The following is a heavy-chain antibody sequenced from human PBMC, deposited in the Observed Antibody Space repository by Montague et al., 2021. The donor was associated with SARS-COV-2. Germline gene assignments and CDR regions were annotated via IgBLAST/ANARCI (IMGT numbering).Heavy chain of an antibody. CDR1: RFTFTTYA. J-gene: IGHJ4*02. V-gene: IGHV3-30-3*01. CDR2: ISYDGNHR. CDR3: AGTLRFLELNFDY. D-gene: IGHD3-3*01. Sequence: SLRLSCAASRFTFTTYALRWVRQAPGKGLEWVAVISYDGNHRYYADSVKGRFTISRDNSKNTLSLQMNSLRTEDTALYYCAGTLRFLELNFDYWGQGTLVTVSS.